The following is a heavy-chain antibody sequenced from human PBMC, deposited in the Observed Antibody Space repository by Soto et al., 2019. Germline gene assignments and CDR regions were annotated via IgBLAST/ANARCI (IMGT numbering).Heavy chain of an antibody. CDR3: AGMIVVVAATPGWFDP. V-gene: IGHV4-39*01. J-gene: IGHJ5*02. CDR2: IYYSGST. Sequence: SETLPLTCTVSGGSISSSSYYWGWIRQPPGKGLEWIGSIYYSGSTYYNPSLKSRVTISVDTSKNQFSLKLSSVTAADTAVYYCAGMIVVVAATPGWFDPWGQATLVTVSS. D-gene: IGHD2-15*01. CDR1: GGSISSSSYY.